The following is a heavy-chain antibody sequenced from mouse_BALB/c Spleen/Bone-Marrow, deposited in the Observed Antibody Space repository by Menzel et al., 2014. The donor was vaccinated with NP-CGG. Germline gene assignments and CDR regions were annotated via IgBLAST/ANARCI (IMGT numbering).Heavy chain of an antibody. V-gene: IGHV7-3*02. CDR1: GFTFTDNY. J-gene: IGHJ3*01. Sequence: EVKLMESGGGLVQPGGSLRLSCATSGFTFTDNYMSWVRQPPGKALEWLGFIRNKANGYTTEYSASVKGRFTISRDNSQSILYLRMNTLRAEDSATYYCARDSDWFAYWGQGTLVTVSA. CDR3: ARDSDWFAY. CDR2: IRNKANGYTT.